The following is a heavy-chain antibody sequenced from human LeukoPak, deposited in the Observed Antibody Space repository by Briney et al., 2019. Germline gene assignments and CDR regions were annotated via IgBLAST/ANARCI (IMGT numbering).Heavy chain of an antibody. Sequence: PGGSLRLSCSASGFSFSSDGMSWVRQAPGKGLEWVSGILGGAGSTYYADSVKGRFTISRDNSKNTLYLQVNSLRAEDTAVYYCAHGTMYQLDYWGQGTLVTVSS. J-gene: IGHJ4*02. CDR3: AHGTMYQLDY. CDR1: GFSFSSDG. CDR2: ILGGAGST. D-gene: IGHD2-2*01. V-gene: IGHV3-23*01.